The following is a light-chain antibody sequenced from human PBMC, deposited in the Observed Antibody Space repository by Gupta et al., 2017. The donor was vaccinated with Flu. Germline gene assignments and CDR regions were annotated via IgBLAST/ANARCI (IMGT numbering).Light chain of an antibody. CDR3: GSYGVVGV. J-gene: IGLJ2*01. CDR2: EVS. V-gene: IGLV2-14*01. CDR1: NSDIGAYNY. Sequence: QSALTQPASVSGSPGQSIAISCTGTNSDIGAYNYVSWYQQHPGKAPKLMIYEVSNRPSGVSTRFSGSKSGNTASLTISGLQAEDEADYYCGSYGVVGVFGGGTKVTVL.